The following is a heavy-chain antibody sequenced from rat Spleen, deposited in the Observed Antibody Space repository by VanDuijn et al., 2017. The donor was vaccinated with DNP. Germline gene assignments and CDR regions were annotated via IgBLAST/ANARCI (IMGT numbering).Heavy chain of an antibody. Sequence: EVKLVESGGGLVQPGGSLKLSCAVSNFTISDYGMAWVRQAPTKGLEWVATIIYDGSSTYYGDSVKGRFTISRDNAKSTLYLQMDSLRSEDTATYYCTTGAGSPWGQGTSVTVSS. CDR1: NFTISDYG. V-gene: IGHV5S10*01. CDR2: IIYDGSST. D-gene: IGHD1-4*01. CDR3: TTGAGSP. J-gene: IGHJ4*01.